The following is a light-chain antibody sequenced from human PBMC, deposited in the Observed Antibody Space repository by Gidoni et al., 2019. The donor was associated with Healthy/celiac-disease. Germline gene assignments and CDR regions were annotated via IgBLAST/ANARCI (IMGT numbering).Light chain of an antibody. CDR1: QDISNY. CDR2: DAS. Sequence: DIQLTQSPSSLSASVGDRVTITCQASQDISNYLNWYQQKPGKAPKLLIYDASNLETGVPSRFSGRGSGTDFTLTISSLKPEDIETYYGQQYDNLPLTFGGGTKVEIK. V-gene: IGKV1-33*01. J-gene: IGKJ4*01. CDR3: QQYDNLPLT.